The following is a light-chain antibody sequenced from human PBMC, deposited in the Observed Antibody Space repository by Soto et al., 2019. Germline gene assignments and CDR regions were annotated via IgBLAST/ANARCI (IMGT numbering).Light chain of an antibody. CDR2: SNN. CDR1: SSNIGSNT. J-gene: IGLJ1*01. CDR3: AAWDDSLNAIYV. V-gene: IGLV1-44*01. Sequence: QSVLTQPPSASGTPGQRVTLSCSGSSSNIGSNTVNWDQQLPGTAPKLLIYSNNQRPSGVPDRFSGSKSGTSASLAISGLQSEDEADYYCAAWDDSLNAIYVFGTGTKVTVL.